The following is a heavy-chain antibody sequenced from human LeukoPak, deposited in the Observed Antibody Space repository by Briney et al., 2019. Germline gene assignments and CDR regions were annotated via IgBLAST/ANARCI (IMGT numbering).Heavy chain of an antibody. CDR1: GGSISSYY. D-gene: IGHD3-22*01. J-gene: IGHJ4*02. CDR2: IYYSGST. V-gene: IGHV4-59*12. Sequence: SETLSLTCTVSGGSISSYYWSWIRQPPGKGLEWIGYIYYSGSTNYNPSLKSRVTISVDTSKNQFSLKLSSVTAADTAVYYCARRDYSSGFYFFDYWGQGTLATVSS. CDR3: ARRDYSSGFYFFDY.